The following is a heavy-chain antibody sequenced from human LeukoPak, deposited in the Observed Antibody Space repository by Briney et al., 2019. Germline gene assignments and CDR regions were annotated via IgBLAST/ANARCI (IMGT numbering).Heavy chain of an antibody. J-gene: IGHJ4*01. CDR2: MNPNSGNT. D-gene: IGHD3-10*01. CDR3: ARTRVRFAELIPPTHPHSAPTNDY. Sequence: ASVKVSCKASGDTFTSYDISWVRQATGQGLEWMGWMNPNSGNTGYAQKFQGRVTMTRNTSISTAYMEVSSLRSEDTAVDYCARTRVRFAELIPPTHPHSAPTNDYSGPGTLVTVSS. CDR1: GDTFTSYD. V-gene: IGHV1-8*01.